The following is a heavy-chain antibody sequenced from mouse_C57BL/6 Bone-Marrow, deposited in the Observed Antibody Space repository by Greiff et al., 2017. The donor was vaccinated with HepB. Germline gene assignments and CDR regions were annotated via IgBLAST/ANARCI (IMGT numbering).Heavy chain of an antibody. CDR1: GFSLTSYG. Sequence: VKLVESGPGLVQPSQSLSITCTVSGFSLTSYGVHWVRQSPGKGLEWLGVIWRGGSTDYNAAFMSRLSITKDNSKSHVFFKMNSLQADDTAIYYCAKNDGYSYYAMDFWGQGTSVTVSS. CDR2: IWRGGST. V-gene: IGHV2-5*01. D-gene: IGHD2-3*01. J-gene: IGHJ4*01. CDR3: AKNDGYSYYAMDF.